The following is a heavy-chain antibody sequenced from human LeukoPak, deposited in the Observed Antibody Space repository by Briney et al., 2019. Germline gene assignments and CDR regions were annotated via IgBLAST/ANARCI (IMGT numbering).Heavy chain of an antibody. CDR1: GFTVSSYS. CDR3: ARDLPGSYYFDY. D-gene: IGHD1-26*01. V-gene: IGHV3-7*01. CDR2: IKQDGSEK. Sequence: GGSLRLSCAASGFTVSSYSMNWVRQAPGKGLEWVANIKQDGSEKYYVDSVKGRFTISRDNAKNSLYLQMNSLRAEDTAVYYCARDLPGSYYFDYWGQGTLVTVSS. J-gene: IGHJ4*02.